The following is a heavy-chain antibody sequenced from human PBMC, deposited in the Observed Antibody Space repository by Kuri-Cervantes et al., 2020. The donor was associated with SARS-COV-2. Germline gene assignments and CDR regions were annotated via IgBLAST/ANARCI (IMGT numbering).Heavy chain of an antibody. CDR2: FDPEDGET. J-gene: IGHJ4*02. V-gene: IGHV1-24*01. Sequence: ASVKVSCKASGYTFTNYYIYWVRQAPGKGLEWMGGFDPEDGETIYAQKFQGRVTMTEDTSTDTAYMELSSLRSEDTAVYYCATFGGSYPKYYFDYWGQGTLVTVSS. CDR3: ATFGGSYPKYYFDY. D-gene: IGHD1-26*01. CDR1: GYTFTNYY.